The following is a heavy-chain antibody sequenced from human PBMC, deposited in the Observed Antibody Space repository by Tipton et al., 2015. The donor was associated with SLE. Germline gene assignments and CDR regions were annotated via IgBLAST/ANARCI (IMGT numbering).Heavy chain of an antibody. CDR2: IYYSGST. Sequence: GLVKPSETLSLTCTVSGYSISSSHYWSWIRQPPGKGLEWIGYIYYSGSTNYNPSLKSRVTISVDTSKNQFSLKLSSVTAADTAVYYCARAAGVAAAGYNWFDPWGQGTLVTVSS. D-gene: IGHD6-13*01. J-gene: IGHJ5*02. V-gene: IGHV4-59*08. CDR1: GYSISSSHY. CDR3: ARAAGVAAAGYNWFDP.